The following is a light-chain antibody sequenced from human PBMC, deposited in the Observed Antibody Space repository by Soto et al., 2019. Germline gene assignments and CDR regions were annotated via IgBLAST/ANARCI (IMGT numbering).Light chain of an antibody. Sequence: QAVVTQPPSVSGAPGQRITISCTGSSSNIRAGYDVHWYQQLPGTAPKLLIYANTNRPSGVPGRFSGSKSGASASLAITGLQAEDEAVYYCQSYDSSLSASIFGGGTKVTVL. J-gene: IGLJ2*01. CDR1: SSNIRAGYD. CDR2: ANT. CDR3: QSYDSSLSASI. V-gene: IGLV1-40*01.